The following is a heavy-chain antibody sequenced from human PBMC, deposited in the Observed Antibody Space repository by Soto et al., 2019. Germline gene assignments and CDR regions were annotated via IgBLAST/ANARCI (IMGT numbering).Heavy chain of an antibody. J-gene: IGHJ6*02. CDR2: IWYDGSNK. V-gene: IGHV3-33*01. CDR3: ARDIGIAAHNYYYYYGMDV. Sequence: GGSLRLSCAASGFTFSSYGMHWVRQAPGKGLEWVAVIWYDGSNKYYADSVKGRFTISRDNSKNTLYLQMNSLRAEDTAVYYCARDIGIAAHNYYYYYGMDVWGQGTTVTVSS. CDR1: GFTFSSYG. D-gene: IGHD6-6*01.